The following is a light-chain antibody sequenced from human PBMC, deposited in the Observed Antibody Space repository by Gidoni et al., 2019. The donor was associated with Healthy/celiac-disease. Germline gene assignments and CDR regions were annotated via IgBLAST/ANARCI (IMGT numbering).Light chain of an antibody. V-gene: IGKV3-15*01. Sequence: EIVMTQSPATLSVSPGERATLSCRASQSVSSNLAWYQQKPCLAPRLLIYGASTRATGIPARFSGSGFGTEFTLTISSLQSEDFAVYYCQQYNNWPPMTFGGGTKVEIK. J-gene: IGKJ4*01. CDR2: GAS. CDR3: QQYNNWPPMT. CDR1: QSVSSN.